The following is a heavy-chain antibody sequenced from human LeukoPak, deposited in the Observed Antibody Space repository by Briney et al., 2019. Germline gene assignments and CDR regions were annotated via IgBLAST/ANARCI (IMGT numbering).Heavy chain of an antibody. J-gene: IGHJ4*02. V-gene: IGHV1-46*01. CDR1: GYTFTSYG. CDR2: INPSGGST. Sequence: GASVTVSCKASGYTFTSYGISWVRQAPGQGLEWMGIINPSGGSTSYAQKFQGRVTMTRDTSTSTVYMELSSLRSEDTAVYYCARAHELYSSSSGPYGYWGQGTLVTVSS. CDR3: ARAHELYSSSSGPYGY. D-gene: IGHD6-6*01.